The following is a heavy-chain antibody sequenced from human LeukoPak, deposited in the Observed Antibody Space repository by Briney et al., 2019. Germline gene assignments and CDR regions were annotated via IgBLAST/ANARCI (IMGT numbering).Heavy chain of an antibody. CDR3: AKDYGITGTGGAWLDP. Sequence: GGSLRLSCAASGFTFNSYGMHWVRQAPGKGLEWVAFIRYDGSKKSYADSVKGRFTISRDNSRNTLNLQMNGLRAEDTAVYYCAKDYGITGTGGAWLDPWGQGTLVTVSS. J-gene: IGHJ5*02. CDR1: GFTFNSYG. CDR2: IRYDGSKK. D-gene: IGHD1-20*01. V-gene: IGHV3-30*02.